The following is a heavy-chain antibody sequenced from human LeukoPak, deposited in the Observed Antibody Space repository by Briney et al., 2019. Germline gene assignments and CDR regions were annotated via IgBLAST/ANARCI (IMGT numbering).Heavy chain of an antibody. Sequence: PSETLCLTCAVYGGSFSGYYWSWIRQPPGEGLEWIGEINHSGSTNYNPSLKSRVTISVDTSKNQFSLKLSSVTAADTAVYYCARTQGFDPWGQGTLVTVSS. J-gene: IGHJ5*02. CDR2: INHSGST. V-gene: IGHV4-34*01. CDR3: ARTQGFDP. CDR1: GGSFSGYY.